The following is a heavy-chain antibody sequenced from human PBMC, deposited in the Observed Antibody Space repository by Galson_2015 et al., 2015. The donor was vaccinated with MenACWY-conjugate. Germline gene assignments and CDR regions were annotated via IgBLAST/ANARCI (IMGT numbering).Heavy chain of an antibody. V-gene: IGHV3-7*03. CDR3: ARGPRYGAFDI. CDR2: IKQDASEK. CDR1: GFSFSGSW. J-gene: IGHJ3*02. D-gene: IGHD4-17*01. Sequence: SLRLSCAASGFSFSGSWMSWVRQAPGKGLEWVANIKQDASEKYYVDSVKGRFAISRDNAKTSLYLQMNSLGAEDTAVYYCARGPRYGAFDIWGQGTMVTVSP.